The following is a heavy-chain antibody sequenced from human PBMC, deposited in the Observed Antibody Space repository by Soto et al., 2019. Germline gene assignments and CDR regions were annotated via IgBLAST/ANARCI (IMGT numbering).Heavy chain of an antibody. D-gene: IGHD4-17*01. J-gene: IGHJ4*02. V-gene: IGHV3-33*01. CDR1: GFTFSSYG. Sequence: QVQLVESGGGVVQPGRSLRRSCAASGFTFSSYGMHWVRQAPGKGLEWVAVIWYDGSNKYYADSVQGRCTISRDNSTHPLYPLMNSQRAEDTAVDYFAIRARYYFDYWGQGAPVAFSS. CDR3: AIRARYYFDY. CDR2: IWYDGSNK.